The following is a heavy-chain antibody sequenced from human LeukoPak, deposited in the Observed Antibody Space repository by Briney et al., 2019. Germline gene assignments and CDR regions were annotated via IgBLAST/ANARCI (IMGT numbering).Heavy chain of an antibody. CDR2: ISSSSSYI. Sequence: GGSLRLSCAASGLTFSSYAMNWVRQAPGKGLEWVSSISSSSSYIYYADSVKGRFTISRDNAKNSLYLQMNSLRAEDTAVYYCARVSPVYDSDAFDIWGQGTMVTVSS. CDR3: ARVSPVYDSDAFDI. D-gene: IGHD3-22*01. V-gene: IGHV3-21*01. CDR1: GLTFSSYA. J-gene: IGHJ3*02.